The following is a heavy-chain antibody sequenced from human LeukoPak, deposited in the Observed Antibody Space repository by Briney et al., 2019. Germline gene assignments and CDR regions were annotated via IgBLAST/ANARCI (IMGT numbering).Heavy chain of an antibody. CDR3: ARSRGRLGWFDP. V-gene: IGHV1-8*01. D-gene: IGHD3-10*01. CDR2: MNPSSGNT. Sequence: ASVKVSCTASGYTFTSYDINWVRQATGQGLEWMGWMNPSSGNTGFAQKFQGRVTMTRDTSISTAYMELSSLRSEDTAVYYCARSRGRLGWFDPWGQGTLVTVSS. CDR1: GYTFTSYD. J-gene: IGHJ5*02.